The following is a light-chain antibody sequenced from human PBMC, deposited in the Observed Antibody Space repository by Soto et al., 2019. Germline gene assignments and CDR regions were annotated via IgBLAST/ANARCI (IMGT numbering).Light chain of an antibody. CDR2: GAS. J-gene: IGKJ1*01. CDR1: QSVSNN. V-gene: IGKV3-20*01. Sequence: EIVMTQSPATLSVSPGERVILSCTASQSVSNNLVWYQQKPGQAPRLLIYGASSRATGIPDRFSGSGSGTDFTLTISRLEPEDFAVYYCQQYGRSPWTFGQGTKVDIK. CDR3: QQYGRSPWT.